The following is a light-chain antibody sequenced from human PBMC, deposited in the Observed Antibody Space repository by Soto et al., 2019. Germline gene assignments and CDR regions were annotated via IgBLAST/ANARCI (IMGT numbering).Light chain of an antibody. J-gene: IGKJ4*01. V-gene: IGKV3-11*01. CDR1: QNVGND. CDR3: QQRSNWPPT. CDR2: SAS. Sequence: EIVFTQSPATLSLSPGERATLSCMASQNVGNDLEWYHKKRGQAPRLLIYSASNRATGIPPRFSGSGSGTDFNLTISSLEPEDVAAYYCQQRSNWPPTFGGGTKVEIK.